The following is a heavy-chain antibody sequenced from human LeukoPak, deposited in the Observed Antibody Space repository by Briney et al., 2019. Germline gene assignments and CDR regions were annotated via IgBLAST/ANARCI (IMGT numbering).Heavy chain of an antibody. V-gene: IGHV4-38-2*02. CDR3: ARDAGGYYYVSYFDY. D-gene: IGHD3-22*01. Sequence: SETLSLTCTVSGYSISSGYYWGWIRQPPGKGLEWIGEINHSGSTNYNPSLKSRVTISVDTSKNQFSLKLSSVTAADTAVYYCARDAGGYYYVSYFDYWGQGTLVTVSS. CDR2: INHSGST. J-gene: IGHJ4*02. CDR1: GYSISSGYY.